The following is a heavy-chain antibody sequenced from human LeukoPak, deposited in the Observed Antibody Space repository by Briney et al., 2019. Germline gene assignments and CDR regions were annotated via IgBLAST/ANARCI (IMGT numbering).Heavy chain of an antibody. CDR1: GLTVSSNY. V-gene: IGHV3-53*04. CDR2: LHAAGGT. D-gene: IGHD3-22*01. J-gene: IGHJ4*02. Sequence: GGSLRLSCAASGLTVSSNYITWVRQPPGKGLEWVSVLHAAGGTYYADSVKGRFTISRHISKNTVCLQMNSLRAEDTAVYYCAREGYDSSGYPRLLDYWGQGTLVTVFS. CDR3: AREGYDSSGYPRLLDY.